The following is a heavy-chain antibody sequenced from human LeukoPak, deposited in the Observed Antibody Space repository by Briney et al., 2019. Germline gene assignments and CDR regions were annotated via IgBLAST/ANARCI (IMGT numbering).Heavy chain of an antibody. V-gene: IGHV4-4*09. J-gene: IGHJ6*03. CDR3: ARHARGSGPTAGYYMDV. CDR1: GRPISSHY. D-gene: IGHD2-15*01. Sequence: SETLSPTCTVPGRPISSHYWSLIRQPPGKGLKWIGYIYTSRSTNYNPSLKSRVTISVDTSKNQFSLKLSSVTAADTAVYYCARHARGSGPTAGYYMDVWGKGTTVTVSS. CDR2: IYTSRST.